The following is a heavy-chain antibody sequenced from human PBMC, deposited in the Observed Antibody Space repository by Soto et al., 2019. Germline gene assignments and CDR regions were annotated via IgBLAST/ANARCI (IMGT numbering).Heavy chain of an antibody. CDR3: AREPYSSGWIDY. D-gene: IGHD6-19*01. CDR1: GFTFSSYS. Sequence: EVRLVESGGGLVKPGGSLRLSCAASGFTFSSYSMNWVRQAPGKGLEWVSSISSSSSYIYYADSVKGRFTISRDNAKNSLYLQMNSLRAEDTAVYYCAREPYSSGWIDYWGQGTLVTVSS. V-gene: IGHV3-21*01. CDR2: ISSSSSYI. J-gene: IGHJ4*02.